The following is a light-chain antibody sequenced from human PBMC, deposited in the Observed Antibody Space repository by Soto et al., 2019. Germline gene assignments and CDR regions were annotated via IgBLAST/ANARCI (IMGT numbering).Light chain of an antibody. V-gene: IGLV2-8*01. CDR1: SSDVGGYNY. CDR2: EVN. J-gene: IGLJ2*01. Sequence: QSALTQPPSTSGSPGQSVAISCTGASSDVGGYNYVSWYQQHPGKAPKPMIYEVNKRPSGVPDRLSGSKSGNTGSLTVSGVQAEGEADYYCRSYAGSNAVVFGGGTKLTVL. CDR3: RSYAGSNAVV.